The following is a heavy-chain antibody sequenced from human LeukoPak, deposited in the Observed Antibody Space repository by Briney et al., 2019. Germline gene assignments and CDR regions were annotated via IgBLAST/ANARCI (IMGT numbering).Heavy chain of an antibody. V-gene: IGHV3-21*01. D-gene: IGHD2-2*01. Sequence: PGGSLRLSCAASGFTFSSYSMNWVRQAPGKGLEWVSSISSSSSYIYYADSVKGRFTISRDNAKNSLYLQMNSLRAEDTAVYYCARTLEVVVPAGNFDYWGQGTLVTVSS. J-gene: IGHJ4*02. CDR1: GFTFSSYS. CDR3: ARTLEVVVPAGNFDY. CDR2: ISSSSSYI.